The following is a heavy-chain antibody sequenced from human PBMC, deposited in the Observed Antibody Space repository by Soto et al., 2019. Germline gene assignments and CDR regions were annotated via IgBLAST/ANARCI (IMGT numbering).Heavy chain of an antibody. V-gene: IGHV1-8*02. Sequence: ASVKVSCKASGYTFTSYGINWVRQATGQGLEWMGWMNANSGNTGYAQKIQGRVTMTRNTSISTAYMELSSLRSEDTAVYYCARTGTVTTLWYYYYMDVWGKGTTVTVSS. J-gene: IGHJ6*03. CDR2: MNANSGNT. CDR1: GYTFTSYG. CDR3: ARTGTVTTLWYYYYMDV. D-gene: IGHD4-17*01.